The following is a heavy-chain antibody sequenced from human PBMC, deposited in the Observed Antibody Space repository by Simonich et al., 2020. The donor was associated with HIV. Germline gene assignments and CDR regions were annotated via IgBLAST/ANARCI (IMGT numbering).Heavy chain of an antibody. CDR3: ARGFYQRLYYFDY. CDR2: INHSGPT. J-gene: IGHJ4*02. CDR1: GGSFSGYY. V-gene: IGHV4-34*01. D-gene: IGHD2-2*01. Sequence: QVQLQQWGAGLLKPSETLSLTCAVYGGSFSGYYWSWIRQPPGKGLEWIGEINHSGPTNYNPSLKSRVTISVDTSKNQFSLKLSSVTAADTAVYYCARGFYQRLYYFDYWGQGTLVTVSS.